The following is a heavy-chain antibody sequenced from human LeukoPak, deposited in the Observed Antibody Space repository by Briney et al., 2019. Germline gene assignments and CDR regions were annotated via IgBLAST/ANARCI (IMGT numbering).Heavy chain of an antibody. CDR3: ARTRYYYNSRSYGAPYYFDY. Sequence: SETLSLTCTVSGYSISSGHYWGWIRQPPGKGLEWIGSIYYSGSTYYNPSLKSRVTISVDTSKNQFSLKLSSVTAADTAVYYCARTRYYYNSRSYGAPYYFDYWGQGTLVTVSS. CDR2: IYYSGST. V-gene: IGHV4-38-2*02. J-gene: IGHJ4*02. CDR1: GYSISSGHY. D-gene: IGHD3-10*01.